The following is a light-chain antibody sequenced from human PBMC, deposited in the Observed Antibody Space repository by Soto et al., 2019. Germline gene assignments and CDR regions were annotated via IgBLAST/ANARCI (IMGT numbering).Light chain of an antibody. CDR1: QDIGRY. Sequence: DIQLTQSPSFVSASVGERVTITCRASQDIGRYLAWYQQKPGEAPKLLISAASTLQSGVPSRFSGSGSGTEFTLTVSYLLPVDFATYYCQQLYSYSSFGQGTRLEIK. CDR2: AAS. J-gene: IGKJ5*01. CDR3: QQLYSYSS. V-gene: IGKV1-9*01.